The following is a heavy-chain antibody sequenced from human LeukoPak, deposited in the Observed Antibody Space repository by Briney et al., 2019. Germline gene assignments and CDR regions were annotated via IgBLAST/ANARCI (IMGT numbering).Heavy chain of an antibody. V-gene: IGHV4-39*07. CDR1: DGSISNTGSSTYY. CDR3: ARDTRIVGATTWGDY. CDR2: ISYTGST. D-gene: IGHD1-26*01. J-gene: IGHJ4*02. Sequence: SETLSLTFTVSDGSISNTGSSTYYWAWIRQPPGKGLERIGSISYTGSTNYNHSLKRRITMSIDPSKKRSSLELSSVTAADKAGYCCARDTRIVGATTWGDYWGRGTLVTVSS.